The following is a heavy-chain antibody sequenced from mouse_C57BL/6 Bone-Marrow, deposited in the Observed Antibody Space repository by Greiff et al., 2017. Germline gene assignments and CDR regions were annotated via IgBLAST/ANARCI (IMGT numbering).Heavy chain of an antibody. Sequence: QVQLQQSGAELVRPGASVTLSCKASGYTFTDYEMHWVKQTPVHGLEWIGAIDPETGGTAYNQKFKGKAILTADKSSSTAYMELRSLTSEDSAVYYCTRDGYYYAMDYWGKGTSVTVSS. CDR2: IDPETGGT. CDR3: TRDGYYYAMDY. D-gene: IGHD2-3*01. J-gene: IGHJ4*01. CDR1: GYTFTDYE. V-gene: IGHV1-15*01.